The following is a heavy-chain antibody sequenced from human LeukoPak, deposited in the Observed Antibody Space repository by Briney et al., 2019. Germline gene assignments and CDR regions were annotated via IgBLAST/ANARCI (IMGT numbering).Heavy chain of an antibody. Sequence: PGGSLRLSCAASGFTFSSYSMNWVRQAPGKGLEWVSYISSSGRTIYYADSVRGRFTISRDNAKNSLYLQMNSLRAEDTAVYYCARDLYGDYVVDYWGQGTLVTVSS. CDR2: ISSSGRTI. J-gene: IGHJ4*02. V-gene: IGHV3-48*01. CDR3: ARDLYGDYVVDY. D-gene: IGHD4-17*01. CDR1: GFTFSSYS.